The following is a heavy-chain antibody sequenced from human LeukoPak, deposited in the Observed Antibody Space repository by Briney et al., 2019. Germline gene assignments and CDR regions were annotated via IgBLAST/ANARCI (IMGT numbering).Heavy chain of an antibody. CDR3: ARGRDYFDY. Sequence: SETLSLTCTVFGGSISSSNYYWGWIRQPPGKGLEWIGSIYYSGSTYYNPSLKSRVTISVDTSKNQFSLKLSSVTAADTAVYYCARGRDYFDYWGQGTLVTVSS. J-gene: IGHJ4*01. CDR2: IYYSGST. D-gene: IGHD3-10*01. CDR1: GGSISSSNYY. V-gene: IGHV4-39*01.